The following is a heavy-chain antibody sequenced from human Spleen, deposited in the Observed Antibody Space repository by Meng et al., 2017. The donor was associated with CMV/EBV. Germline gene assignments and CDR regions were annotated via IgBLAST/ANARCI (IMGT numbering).Heavy chain of an antibody. CDR1: GFTFSNAW. V-gene: IGHV3-15*01. CDR2: IKSKTDGGTT. D-gene: IGHD1-14*01. Sequence: ASGFTFSNAWMSWVRQAPGKGLEWVGRIKSKTDGGTTDYAAPMKGRFTISRDDSKNTLYLQMNSLKTEDTAVYYCTTDDPPQPGGDCWGQGTLVTVSS. CDR3: TTDDPPQPGGDC. J-gene: IGHJ4*02.